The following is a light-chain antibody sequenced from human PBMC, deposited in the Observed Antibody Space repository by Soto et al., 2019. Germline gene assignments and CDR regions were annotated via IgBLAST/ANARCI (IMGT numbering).Light chain of an antibody. CDR3: QQRSNWPSLT. V-gene: IGKV3-11*01. CDR1: QSVSSY. CDR2: DAS. J-gene: IGKJ4*01. Sequence: EIVLTQSPATLSLSPAPRATLSFRASQSVSSYSAWYQQKPGQAPRLLIYDASNMATGIPARFSGSGSGTDFTLTISSLEPEDFAVYYCQQRSNWPSLTFGGGTKVDIK.